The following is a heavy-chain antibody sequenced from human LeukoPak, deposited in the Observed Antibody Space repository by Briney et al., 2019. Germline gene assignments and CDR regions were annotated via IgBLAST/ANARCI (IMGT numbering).Heavy chain of an antibody. J-gene: IGHJ4*02. D-gene: IGHD1-26*01. V-gene: IGHV4-34*01. CDR2: INHVGST. CDR1: GGSFSNYY. CDR3: ARRIVGAHRYFDY. Sequence: SETLSLTCAVYGGSFSNYYWSWIRQPPGKGLEWIGEINHVGSTNYNPSLKSRVTMSVDTSKTQFSLRLSSVTAADTAVYYCARRIVGAHRYFDYWGQGTLVTVSS.